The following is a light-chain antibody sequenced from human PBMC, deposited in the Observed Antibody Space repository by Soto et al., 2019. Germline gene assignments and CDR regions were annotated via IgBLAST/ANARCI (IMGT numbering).Light chain of an antibody. Sequence: EIVMTQSPATLSVSPGERATLSCRASQSVTSNLAWYQQTPGQAPRLLIYGASTRATGIPARFSGSGSGTEFTLTISSLQSEDFALYYCQQYSSWPLTFGGGTEVEIK. CDR1: QSVTSN. CDR2: GAS. V-gene: IGKV3-15*01. J-gene: IGKJ4*01. CDR3: QQYSSWPLT.